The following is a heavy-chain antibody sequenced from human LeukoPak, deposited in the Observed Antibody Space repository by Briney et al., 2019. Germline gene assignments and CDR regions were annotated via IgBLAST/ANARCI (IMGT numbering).Heavy chain of an antibody. V-gene: IGHV1-24*01. J-gene: IGHJ6*02. CDR3: ATRQADSLYGMDV. CDR1: GYTFTGYY. D-gene: IGHD2-21*01. Sequence: EASVKVSCKASGYTFTGYYMHWVRQAPGKGLEWMGGFDPEDGETIYAQKFQGRVTMTEDTSTDTAYMELSSLRSEDTAVYYCATRQADSLYGMDVWGQGTTVTVSS. CDR2: FDPEDGET.